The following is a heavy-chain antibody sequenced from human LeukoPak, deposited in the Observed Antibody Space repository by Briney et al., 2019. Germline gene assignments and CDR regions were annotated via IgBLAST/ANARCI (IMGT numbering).Heavy chain of an antibody. V-gene: IGHV1-46*01. Sequence: GASVKVSCKASGYTFTSYYMHWVRQAPGQGLEWMGIINPSGGSTSYAQKFQGRVTMTRDTSTSTVYMELSSLRSEDTVVYYCARDVPSGSYYNDVDCWGQGTLVTVSS. CDR3: ARDVPSGSYYNDVDC. J-gene: IGHJ4*02. CDR1: GYTFTSYY. CDR2: INPSGGST. D-gene: IGHD3-10*01.